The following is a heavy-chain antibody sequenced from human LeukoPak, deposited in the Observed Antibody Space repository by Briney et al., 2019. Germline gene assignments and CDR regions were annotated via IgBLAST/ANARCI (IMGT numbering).Heavy chain of an antibody. CDR2: ISGSGGST. Sequence: GGSLRLSCAASGFTFSSYAMSWVRQAPGKGLEWVSAISGSGGSTYYADSVKGRFTISRDNSKNTLYLQMNSLRAEDTAVYYCAKDRWDGYNQYYFDYWGQGTLVTVPS. J-gene: IGHJ4*02. V-gene: IGHV3-23*01. CDR3: AKDRWDGYNQYYFDY. D-gene: IGHD5-24*01. CDR1: GFTFSSYA.